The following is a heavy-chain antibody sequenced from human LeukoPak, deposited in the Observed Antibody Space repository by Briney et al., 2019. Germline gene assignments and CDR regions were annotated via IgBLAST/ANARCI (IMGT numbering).Heavy chain of an antibody. D-gene: IGHD3-3*01. J-gene: IGHJ5*02. V-gene: IGHV3-21*01. CDR3: ARGNSYYDFWSGYRNWFDP. CDR2: ISSSSSYI. Sequence: GGSLRLSCAASGSTFSSYSMNWVRQAPGKGLEWVSSISSSSSYIYYADSVKGRFTISRDNAKNSLYLQMNSLRAEDTAVYYCARGNSYYDFWSGYRNWFDPWGQGTLVTVSS. CDR1: GSTFSSYS.